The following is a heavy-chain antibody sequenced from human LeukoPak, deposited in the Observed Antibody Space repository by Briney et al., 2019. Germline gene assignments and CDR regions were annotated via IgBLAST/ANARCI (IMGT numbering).Heavy chain of an antibody. V-gene: IGHV1-2*02. CDR1: GYTFTSYY. J-gene: IGHJ5*02. Sequence: ASVKVSCKASGYTFTSYYIHWVRQAPGQELEWMGWINPNSGGTNYAQKFQGRVTMTRDTSISTAYMELGSLRSDDTAVYYCARDMLPVTTRTTPGSWGQGTLVTVSS. CDR2: INPNSGGT. D-gene: IGHD4-17*01. CDR3: ARDMLPVTTRTTPGS.